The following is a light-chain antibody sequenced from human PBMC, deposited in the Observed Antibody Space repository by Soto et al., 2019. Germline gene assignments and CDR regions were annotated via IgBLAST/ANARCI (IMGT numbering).Light chain of an antibody. CDR2: LNSDGSH. V-gene: IGLV4-69*01. J-gene: IGLJ2*01. Sequence: QLVLTQSPSASASLGASVKLTCTLSSGHSTYAIAWHQQQPEKGPRYLMKLNSDGSHSRGGGIPDRFSGSSSGAERYLTISGLQSEDAADYYCQTWGTGMVFGGGTKLTVL. CDR3: QTWGTGMV. CDR1: SGHSTYA.